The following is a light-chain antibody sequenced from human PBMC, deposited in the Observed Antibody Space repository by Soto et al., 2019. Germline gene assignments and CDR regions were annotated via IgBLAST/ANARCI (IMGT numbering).Light chain of an antibody. V-gene: IGLV2-11*01. CDR1: SSDDGGYNY. CDR2: DVS. Sequence: QSALTQPRSVSGSPGQSVTICCTGTSSDDGGYNYVSWYQQHPGKAPKLMIYDVSKRPSGVPDRFSGSKSGNTASLTISGLQAEDEADYYCCSYPASFYVFGTGTKVTVL. CDR3: CSYPASFYV. J-gene: IGLJ1*01.